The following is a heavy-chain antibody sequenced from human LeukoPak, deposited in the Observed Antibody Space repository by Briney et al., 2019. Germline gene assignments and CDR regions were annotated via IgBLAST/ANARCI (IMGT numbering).Heavy chain of an antibody. J-gene: IGHJ3*02. D-gene: IGHD1-1*01. Sequence: ASVKVSCKASGYTFTSYDINWVRQATGQGLERMGWMNPNSGNTGYAQKFQGRVTMTRNTSISTAYMELSSLRSEDTAVYYCARVSMSHDAFDIWGQGTMVTVSS. CDR2: MNPNSGNT. CDR1: GYTFTSYD. V-gene: IGHV1-8*01. CDR3: ARVSMSHDAFDI.